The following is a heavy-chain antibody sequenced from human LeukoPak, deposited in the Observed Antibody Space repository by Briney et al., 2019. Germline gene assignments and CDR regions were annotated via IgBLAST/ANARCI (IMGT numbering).Heavy chain of an antibody. Sequence: GASVKVSCKASGGTFSSYAISWVRQAPGQGLEWMGGIIPIFGTANYAQKFQGRVTSTADKSTSTAYMELSSLRSEDTAVYYCARTQYYYDSSGYYWGFDYWGQGTLVTVSS. CDR3: ARTQYYYDSSGYYWGFDY. J-gene: IGHJ4*02. CDR1: GGTFSSYA. D-gene: IGHD3-22*01. V-gene: IGHV1-69*06. CDR2: IIPIFGTA.